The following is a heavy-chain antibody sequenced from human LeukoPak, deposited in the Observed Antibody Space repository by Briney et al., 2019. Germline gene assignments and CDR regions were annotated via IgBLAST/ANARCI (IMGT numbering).Heavy chain of an antibody. V-gene: IGHV4-59*01. Sequence: PSETLSLTCTVSGGSISSYYWSWIRQPPEKGLEWIGYIYYSGSTNYNPSLKSRVTISVDTSKNQSPLKLSSVTAADTAVYYCARVDRCSTTSCYRAYYGMDVWGQGTTVTVSS. D-gene: IGHD2-2*01. CDR3: ARVDRCSTTSCYRAYYGMDV. J-gene: IGHJ6*02. CDR2: IYYSGST. CDR1: GGSISSYY.